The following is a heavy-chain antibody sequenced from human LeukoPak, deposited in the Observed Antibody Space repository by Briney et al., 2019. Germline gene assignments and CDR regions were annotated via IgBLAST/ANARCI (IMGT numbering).Heavy chain of an antibody. J-gene: IGHJ4*02. D-gene: IGHD5-18*01. Sequence: GGSLRLFCAASGFTVSSNYMSWVRQAPGKGLEWVSVVYSGGSTYYSDSVKGRFTISRDNSKNTLYLQMNSLRAEDTAVYYCARDGEYGYVPSNFGYWARGTLVTVS. V-gene: IGHV3-66*01. CDR2: VYSGGST. CDR3: ARDGEYGYVPSNFGY. CDR1: GFTVSSNY.